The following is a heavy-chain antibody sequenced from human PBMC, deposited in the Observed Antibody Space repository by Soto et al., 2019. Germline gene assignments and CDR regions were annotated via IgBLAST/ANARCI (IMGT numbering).Heavy chain of an antibody. CDR1: GFTVSSNY. Sequence: GGSLRLSCAASGFTVSSNYMSWVRQAPGKGLEWVSVIYSGGSTYYADSVKGRFTISRDNSKNTLYLQMNSLRAEDTAVYYCARQLKRYCSSTSCSPDAFDIWGQGTMVTVSS. J-gene: IGHJ3*02. D-gene: IGHD2-2*01. V-gene: IGHV3-66*04. CDR2: IYSGGST. CDR3: ARQLKRYCSSTSCSPDAFDI.